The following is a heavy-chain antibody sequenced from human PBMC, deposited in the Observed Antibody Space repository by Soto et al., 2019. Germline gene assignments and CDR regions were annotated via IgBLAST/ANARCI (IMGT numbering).Heavy chain of an antibody. CDR3: ARRMVYPDNWFDP. CDR1: GGSFSGYY. CDR2: INHSGST. D-gene: IGHD3-10*01. Sequence: SETLSLTCAVYGGSFSGYYWSWIRQPPGKGLEWIGEINHSGSTNYNPSLKSRVTISVDTSKNQFSLELSSVTAADTAVYYCARRMVYPDNWFDPWGQGTLVTVSS. J-gene: IGHJ5*02. V-gene: IGHV4-34*01.